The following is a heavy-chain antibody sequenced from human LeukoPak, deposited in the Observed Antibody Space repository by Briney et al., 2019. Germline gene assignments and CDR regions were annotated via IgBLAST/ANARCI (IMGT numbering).Heavy chain of an antibody. CDR1: GFTFCSYA. V-gene: IGHV3-30-3*01. J-gene: IGHJ6*02. Sequence: VGSLSLSCAASGFTFCSYAMHWVRQAPGKGLEWVAVISYDGSNKYYADSVKGRFTISRDNSKNTLYLQMNSLRAEDTAVYYCARARSHSSSPSPDYYYYGMDVWGQGTTVTVSS. CDR3: ARARSHSSSPSPDYYYYGMDV. CDR2: ISYDGSNK. D-gene: IGHD6-13*01.